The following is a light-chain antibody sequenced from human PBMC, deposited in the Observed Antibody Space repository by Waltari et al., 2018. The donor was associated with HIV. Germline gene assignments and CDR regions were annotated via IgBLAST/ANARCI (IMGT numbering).Light chain of an antibody. CDR2: TAS. CDR3: QQLKSYPVT. V-gene: IGKV1-9*01. Sequence: DIQLPQSPSFLSASVGDRVTITCRASQDISSYLAWYQQKPGKAPKVFIYTASTLQGGVPARFSGSGSGTEFTLTITSLQPEDFATYYCQQLKSYPVTFGPGTKVDLK. J-gene: IGKJ3*01. CDR1: QDISSY.